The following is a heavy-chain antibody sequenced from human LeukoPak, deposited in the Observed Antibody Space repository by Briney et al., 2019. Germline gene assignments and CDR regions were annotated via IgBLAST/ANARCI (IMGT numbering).Heavy chain of an antibody. CDR1: GFTFYDFT. Sequence: CGSLRLTCAASGFTFYDFTLNWVGQARGRGGAGLSYISRDGEIIYYADSVNGRFTISRDNAKNSLFLQLNSLRAEDTAVYYCARDQWYGFDSWGQGTLVTVSS. CDR3: ARDQWYGFDS. J-gene: IGHJ4*02. D-gene: IGHD2-15*01. V-gene: IGHV3-11*04. CDR2: ISRDGEII.